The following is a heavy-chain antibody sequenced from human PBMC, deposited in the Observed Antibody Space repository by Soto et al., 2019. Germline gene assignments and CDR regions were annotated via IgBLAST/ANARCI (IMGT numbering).Heavy chain of an antibody. CDR1: GYTFTSYD. J-gene: IGHJ3*02. V-gene: IGHV1-8*01. D-gene: IGHD6-19*01. Sequence: ASLKVSCKSSGYTFTSYDINCVRQATGQGLEWMGWMNPNSGNTGYAQKFQGRVTMTRNTSISTAYMELSSLRSEDTAVYYCARGVAVAGSSDDAFDIWGQGTMVTVSS. CDR2: MNPNSGNT. CDR3: ARGVAVAGSSDDAFDI.